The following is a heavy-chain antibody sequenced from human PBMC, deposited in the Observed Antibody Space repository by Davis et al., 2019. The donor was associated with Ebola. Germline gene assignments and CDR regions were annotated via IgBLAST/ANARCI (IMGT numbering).Heavy chain of an antibody. V-gene: IGHV3-7*01. CDR3: ARAPYYYDSSGPHMAVDS. CDR1: GFTFSTFW. CDR2: IKQDGSET. J-gene: IGHJ4*02. Sequence: PGRSLRPSCAASGFTFSTFWMTWVRQAPGKGLECVASIKQDGSETYFVDSVKGRFIISRDNAKNSLFLQMYSLRAEDTAVYYCARAPYYYDSSGPHMAVDSWGQGTLVTVSS. D-gene: IGHD3-22*01.